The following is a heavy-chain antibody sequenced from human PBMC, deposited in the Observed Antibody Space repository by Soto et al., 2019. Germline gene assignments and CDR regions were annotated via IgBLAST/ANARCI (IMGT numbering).Heavy chain of an antibody. J-gene: IGHJ3*02. Sequence: GASVKVSCEACGDSFTSYYMHWVRQAPGQGLEWMGIINPSGGSTSYAQKFQGRVTMTRDTSTSTVYMELSSLRSEDTAVYYCARGREMATIGHDAFDIWGQGTMVTVSS. V-gene: IGHV1-46*01. CDR3: ARGREMATIGHDAFDI. CDR2: INPSGGST. CDR1: GDSFTSYY. D-gene: IGHD5-12*01.